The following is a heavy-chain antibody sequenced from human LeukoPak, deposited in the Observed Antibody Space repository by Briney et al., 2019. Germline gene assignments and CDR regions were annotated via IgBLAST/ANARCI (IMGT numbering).Heavy chain of an antibody. CDR2: IWYDGSNK. CDR3: ARGTRGPGAFDI. Sequence: GGSLRLSCVASGFTFSSYGMHWVRQAPGKGLEWVAVIWYDGSNKYYADSVKGRFTISRDNSKNTLYLQMNSLRAEDTAVYYCARGTRGPGAFDIWGQGTMVTVSS. V-gene: IGHV3-33*01. CDR1: GFTFSSYG. J-gene: IGHJ3*02. D-gene: IGHD3-16*01.